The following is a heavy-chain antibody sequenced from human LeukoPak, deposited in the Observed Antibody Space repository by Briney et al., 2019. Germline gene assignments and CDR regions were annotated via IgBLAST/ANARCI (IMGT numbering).Heavy chain of an antibody. D-gene: IGHD5-24*01. J-gene: IGHJ4*02. CDR1: GFTFSSYS. Sequence: AGGSLRLSCAASGFTFSSYSMNWVRQVPGKGLEWVSYISSSSSTIYYADSVKGRFTISRDNAKNSLYLQMNSLRAEDTAVYYCAREGEMATSREAIDYWGQGTLVTVSS. CDR3: AREGEMATSREAIDY. CDR2: ISSSSSTI. V-gene: IGHV3-48*01.